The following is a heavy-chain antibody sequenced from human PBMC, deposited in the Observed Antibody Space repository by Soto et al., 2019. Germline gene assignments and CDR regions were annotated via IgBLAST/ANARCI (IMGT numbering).Heavy chain of an antibody. Sequence: PSETLSLTCAVYGGSFSGFYWSWIRQPPGKGLEWIGEINHSGSTINSLSLKSRVTMSADTSKNQFSLRLSSVTAADTAVYYCARHGLGRAFDIWGQGTVVTVSS. CDR1: GGSFSGFY. CDR3: ARHGLGRAFDI. CDR2: INHSGST. J-gene: IGHJ3*02. V-gene: IGHV4-34*01. D-gene: IGHD2-8*01.